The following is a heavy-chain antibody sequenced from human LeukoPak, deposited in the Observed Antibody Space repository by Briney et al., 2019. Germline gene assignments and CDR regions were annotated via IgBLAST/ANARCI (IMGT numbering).Heavy chain of an antibody. Sequence: SQTLSLTCTVSGGSISSGDYYWTWIRQPPGKGLEYIGYVHYSGSTNYYPSTNYSPSLKSRVTISVDMSKNQFSLRLSSVIAADTAVYYCARVGYYDSSGYYPRDYWGQGTLVTVSS. D-gene: IGHD3-22*01. V-gene: IGHV4-30-4*01. CDR3: ARVGYYDSSGYYPRDY. J-gene: IGHJ4*02. CDR1: GGSISSGDYY. CDR2: VHYSGSTNYYPST.